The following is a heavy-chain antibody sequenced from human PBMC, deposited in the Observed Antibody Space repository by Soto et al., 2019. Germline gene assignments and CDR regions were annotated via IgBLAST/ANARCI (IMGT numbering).Heavy chain of an antibody. Sequence: GGSVKVSCKASGYTFTNFYIRWVRQAPGQGLEWMGILKPSGGSAEYAQKLQGRVTLTRDTSTSTVYMELSSLKSEDTAVFYFARLLVPYCGGDCFSGFDYWGQGTQVTVSS. CDR2: LKPSGGSA. CDR1: GYTFTNFY. CDR3: ARLLVPYCGGDCFSGFDY. D-gene: IGHD2-21*02. J-gene: IGHJ4*02. V-gene: IGHV1-46*01.